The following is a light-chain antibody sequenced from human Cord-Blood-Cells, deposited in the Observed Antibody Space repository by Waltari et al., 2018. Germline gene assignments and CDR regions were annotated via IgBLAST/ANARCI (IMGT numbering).Light chain of an antibody. CDR2: DAY. CDR3: QQRSNWPPFT. J-gene: IGKJ3*01. CDR1: QSVSSY. Sequence: EIVLTQSPATLSLSPGERATLSCRASQSVSSYVAWYQQKPGQAPRPLIYDAYNRATGIPARFSGSGSGTDFTLTISSLEPEDFAVYYCQQRSNWPPFTFGPGTKVDIK. V-gene: IGKV3-11*01.